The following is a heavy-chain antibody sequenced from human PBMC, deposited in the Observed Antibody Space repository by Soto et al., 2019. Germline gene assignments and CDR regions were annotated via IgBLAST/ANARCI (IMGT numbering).Heavy chain of an antibody. Sequence: GASVKVSCKASGYTFTSYGISWVRQAPGQGLEWMGWISAYNGNTNYAQKLQGRVTMTTDTSTSTAYMELRSLRSDDTAVYYCARDPGTYYYDSSGYYREHYYYYGMDVWGQGTTVTVSS. CDR3: ARDPGTYYYDSSGYYREHYYYYGMDV. J-gene: IGHJ6*02. CDR2: ISAYNGNT. D-gene: IGHD3-22*01. CDR1: GYTFTSYG. V-gene: IGHV1-18*01.